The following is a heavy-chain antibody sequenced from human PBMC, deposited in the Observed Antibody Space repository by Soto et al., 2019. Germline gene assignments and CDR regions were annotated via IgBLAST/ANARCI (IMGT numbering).Heavy chain of an antibody. CDR3: AKDRYSSGWYPEYYFDY. CDR1: GFTFSSYA. J-gene: IGHJ4*02. D-gene: IGHD6-19*01. Sequence: GGSLRLSCAASGFTFSSYAMSWVRQAPGKGLEWVSAISGSGGSTYYADSVKGRFTISRDNSKNTLYLQMNSLRAEDTAVYYCAKDRYSSGWYPEYYFDYWGQGTLVTVSS. V-gene: IGHV3-23*01. CDR2: ISGSGGST.